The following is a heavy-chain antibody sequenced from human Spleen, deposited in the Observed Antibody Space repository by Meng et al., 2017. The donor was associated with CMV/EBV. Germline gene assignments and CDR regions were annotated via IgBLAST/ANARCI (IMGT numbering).Heavy chain of an antibody. CDR3: AREEIGATKGHWFDP. V-gene: IGHV4-59*01. J-gene: IGHJ5*02. D-gene: IGHD1-26*01. CDR1: GGSISSYY. CDR2: IYYSGST. Sequence: SETLSLTCTVSGGSISSYYWSWIRQPPGKGLEWIGYIYYSGSTNYNPSLKSRLTISVDTSKNQVSLNLSSVSAADTAVYYCAREEIGATKGHWFDPWGQGALVTVSS.